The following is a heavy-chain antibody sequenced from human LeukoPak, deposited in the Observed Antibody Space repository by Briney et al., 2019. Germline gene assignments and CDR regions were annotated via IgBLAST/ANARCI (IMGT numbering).Heavy chain of an antibody. J-gene: IGHJ4*02. D-gene: IGHD2-2*01. Sequence: GGSLRLSCAASGFTFSSYSMNWVRQAPGKGLEWVSSISSSSSYIYYADSVKGRFTISRDNAKNSLYLQVNSLRAEDTAVYYCARDLGIVVVPAAPTSFDYWGQGTLVTVSS. CDR1: GFTFSSYS. CDR3: ARDLGIVVVPAAPTSFDY. V-gene: IGHV3-21*01. CDR2: ISSSSSYI.